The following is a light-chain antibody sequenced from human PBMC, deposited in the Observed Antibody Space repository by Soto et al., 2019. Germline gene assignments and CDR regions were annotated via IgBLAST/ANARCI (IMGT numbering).Light chain of an antibody. CDR1: QSVSNNY. J-gene: IGKJ1*01. CDR3: QQYGSSGT. Sequence: EFVLTQSPGTLSLSPVEIATLSGLASQSVSNNYLAWYQQKPGQAPRLLIYGASNRATGIPDRFSGSGSGTDFTPTISRLEPEDFAVYYCQQYGSSGTFGKGNKGDIK. V-gene: IGKV3-20*01. CDR2: GAS.